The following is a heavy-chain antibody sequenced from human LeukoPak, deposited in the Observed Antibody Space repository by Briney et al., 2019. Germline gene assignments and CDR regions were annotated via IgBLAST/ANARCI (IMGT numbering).Heavy chain of an antibody. D-gene: IGHD5-18*01. CDR2: IIPIFGTA. J-gene: IGHJ4*02. Sequence: SVKVSCKASGGTFSSYAISWVRQAPGQGLEWMGGIIPIFGTANYAQKFQGRVTITTDESTSTACMELSSLRSEDTAVYYCASDPQDRHGYSYGPYFDYWGQGTLVTVSS. CDR1: GGTFSSYA. V-gene: IGHV1-69*05. CDR3: ASDPQDRHGYSYGPYFDY.